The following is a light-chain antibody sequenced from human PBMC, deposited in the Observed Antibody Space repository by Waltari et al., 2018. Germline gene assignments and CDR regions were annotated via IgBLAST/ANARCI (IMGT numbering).Light chain of an antibody. V-gene: IGLV2-14*01. CDR3: SSYTSSSTPYV. CDR1: SSDVGGYNY. CDR2: EVS. Sequence: QSALTQPASVSGSPGQSITISCTGASSDVGGYNYVSWYQHHPGKAPKLMIYEVSNRPSGGSNRFSCSKSGNTASLTISGLQAEDEADYYCSSYTSSSTPYVFGTGTKVTVL. J-gene: IGLJ1*01.